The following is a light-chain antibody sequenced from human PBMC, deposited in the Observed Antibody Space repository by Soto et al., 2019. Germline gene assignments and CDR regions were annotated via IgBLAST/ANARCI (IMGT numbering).Light chain of an antibody. Sequence: DIQMTQSPSSLSASVGDRVTITCRASQSISSYLNWYQQKPGKAPKLPIYAASSLQSGVPSRFSGSGSGTDFTLTISSLQPEDFATYYCQQSYSTLITFGQGTRLE. J-gene: IGKJ5*01. CDR1: QSISSY. V-gene: IGKV1-39*01. CDR3: QQSYSTLIT. CDR2: AAS.